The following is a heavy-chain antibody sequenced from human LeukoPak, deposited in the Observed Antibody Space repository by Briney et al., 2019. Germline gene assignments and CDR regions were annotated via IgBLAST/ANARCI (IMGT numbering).Heavy chain of an antibody. J-gene: IGHJ6*02. CDR3: ARGDGMDV. CDR1: GGSIGSYY. Sequence: SETLSLTCTASGGSIGSYYWSWIRQPPGKGLEWIGYIYYSGSTNYNPSLKSRVTISVDTSKNQFSLKLSSVTAADTAVYYCARGDGMDVWGQGTTVTVSS. V-gene: IGHV4-59*01. CDR2: IYYSGST.